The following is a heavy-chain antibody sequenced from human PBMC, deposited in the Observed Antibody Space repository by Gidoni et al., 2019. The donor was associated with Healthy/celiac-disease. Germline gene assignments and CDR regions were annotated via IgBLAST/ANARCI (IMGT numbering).Heavy chain of an antibody. V-gene: IGHV3-43*01. CDR3: AKDRQQLSYYYYMDV. CDR2: ISWDGGST. D-gene: IGHD6-13*01. Sequence: EVQLVESGGVVVQPGGSLRLSCQDSGFTFDDYTMHWVRQAPGKGLEWVSLISWDGGSTYYADSVKGRFTISRDNSKNSLYLQMNSLRTEDTALYYCAKDRQQLSYYYYMDVWGKGTTVTVSS. J-gene: IGHJ6*03. CDR1: GFTFDDYT.